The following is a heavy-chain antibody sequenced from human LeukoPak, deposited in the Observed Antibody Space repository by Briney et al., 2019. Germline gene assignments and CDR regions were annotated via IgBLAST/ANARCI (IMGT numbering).Heavy chain of an antibody. CDR1: GYTFTTYT. V-gene: IGHV1-18*04. J-gene: IGHJ4*02. CDR3: ARWDRVDIAATNDDY. D-gene: IGHD5-12*01. Sequence: GASVKVSCKASGYTFTTYTISWVRLAPGQGLEWMGWISVYNGNTNTALKFQGRVTMTGNRSSSTAYMELMSLTSDDTAVYYCARWDRVDIAATNDDYWGQGTLVTVSS. CDR2: ISVYNGNT.